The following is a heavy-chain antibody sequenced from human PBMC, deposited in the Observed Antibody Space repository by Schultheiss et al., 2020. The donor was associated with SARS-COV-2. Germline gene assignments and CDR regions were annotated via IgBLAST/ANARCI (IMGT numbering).Heavy chain of an antibody. V-gene: IGHV3-66*01. Sequence: GESLKISCAASGFTVSSNYMSWVRQAPGKGLEWVSVIYSGGSTYYADSVKGRFTISRDNSKNTLYLQMNSLRAEDTAVYYCARGPITYVWGSYRHGPEPNDAFDIWGQGTMVTVSS. CDR1: GFTVSSNY. J-gene: IGHJ3*02. D-gene: IGHD3-16*02. CDR3: ARGPITYVWGSYRHGPEPNDAFDI. CDR2: IYSGGST.